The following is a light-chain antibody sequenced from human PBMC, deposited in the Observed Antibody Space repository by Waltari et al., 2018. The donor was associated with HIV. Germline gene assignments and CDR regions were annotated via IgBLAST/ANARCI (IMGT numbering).Light chain of an antibody. Sequence: QSVLTQPPSVSGAPGQRVSLSCAGQTSNIGAGYEVHWYLQLPGSAPKLLIHSNTERPAGIPARVSGSRSGASASLAITGLQVEDEGDYYCQSYDGTLSVWVFGGGTKLTVL. CDR2: SNT. V-gene: IGLV1-40*01. J-gene: IGLJ3*02. CDR1: TSNIGAGYE. CDR3: QSYDGTLSVWV.